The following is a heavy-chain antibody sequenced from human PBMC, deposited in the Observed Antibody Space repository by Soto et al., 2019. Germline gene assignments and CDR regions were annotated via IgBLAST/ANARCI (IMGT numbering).Heavy chain of an antibody. D-gene: IGHD6-19*01. CDR3: TADSSGWTLFDY. Sequence: GGSLRLSCAASGFTFSNAWMNWVRQAPGKGLEWVGRIKSKTDGGTTDYAAPVKGRFTISRDDSKNTLYLQMNSLKTEDTAVYYCTADSSGWTLFDYWGQGTLVTVSS. V-gene: IGHV3-15*07. CDR2: IKSKTDGGTT. J-gene: IGHJ4*02. CDR1: GFTFSNAW.